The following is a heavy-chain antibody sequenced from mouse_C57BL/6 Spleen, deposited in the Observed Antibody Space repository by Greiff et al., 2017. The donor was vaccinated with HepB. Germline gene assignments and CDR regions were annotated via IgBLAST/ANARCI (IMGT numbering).Heavy chain of an antibody. CDR3: ARWELSAMDY. Sequence: VQLQQSGPELVKPGASVKISCKASGYSFTGYYMNWVKQSPEKSLEWIGEINPSTGGTTYNQKFKAKATLTVDKSSSTAYMQLKSLTSEDSAVYYCARWELSAMDYWGQGTSVTVSS. CDR2: INPSTGGT. V-gene: IGHV1-42*01. J-gene: IGHJ4*01. D-gene: IGHD2-1*01. CDR1: GYSFTGYY.